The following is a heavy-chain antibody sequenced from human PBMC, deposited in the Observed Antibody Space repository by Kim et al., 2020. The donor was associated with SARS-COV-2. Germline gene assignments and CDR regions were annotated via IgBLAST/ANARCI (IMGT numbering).Heavy chain of an antibody. Sequence: YAQKFQGRVTMTRDTSTSTVYMELSSLRSEDTAVYYCARGGVVAAAADDYWGQGTLVTVSS. V-gene: IGHV1-46*01. D-gene: IGHD6-13*01. CDR3: ARGGVVAAAADDY. J-gene: IGHJ4*02.